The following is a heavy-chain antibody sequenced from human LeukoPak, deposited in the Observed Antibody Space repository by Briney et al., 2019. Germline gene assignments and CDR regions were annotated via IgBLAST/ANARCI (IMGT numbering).Heavy chain of an antibody. CDR3: AREGYNYGLDY. CDR1: GGSISSYY. V-gene: IGHV4-4*07. D-gene: IGHD4-17*01. Sequence: PSETLSLTCTVSGGSISSYYWTWIRQPAGSGLEWIGRIYVSGTTNYHPSLKSRVTMSVDTSKNQFSLKLTSVTAADTAVYYCAREGYNYGLDYWGQGALVTVSS. J-gene: IGHJ4*02. CDR2: IYVSGTT.